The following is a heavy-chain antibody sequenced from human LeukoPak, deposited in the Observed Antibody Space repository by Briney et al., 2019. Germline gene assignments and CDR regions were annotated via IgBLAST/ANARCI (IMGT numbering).Heavy chain of an antibody. CDR3: ATAPGYDFWSGYYN. D-gene: IGHD3-3*01. J-gene: IGHJ4*02. V-gene: IGHV4-34*01. CDR2: INHSGST. CDR1: GGSFSGYY. Sequence: SETLSLTCAVYGGSFSGYYWSWIRQPPGKGLEWIGEINHSGSTNYNPSLTRRVTISVDTSKNQFSLKQSSVTAADTAVYYCATAPGYDFWSGYYNWGQGTLVTVSS.